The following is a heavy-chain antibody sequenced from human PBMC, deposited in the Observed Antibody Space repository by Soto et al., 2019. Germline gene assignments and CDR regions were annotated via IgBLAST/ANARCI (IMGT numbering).Heavy chain of an antibody. Sequence: VQLVESGGGVVQPGRSLRLSCAASGFTFSSYGMHWVRQAPGKGLEWVAVIWYDGSNKYYADSVKGRFTISRDNSKNTLYLQMNSLRAEDTAVYYCARDVSGIAVANFDYWGQGTLVTVSS. J-gene: IGHJ4*02. CDR3: ARDVSGIAVANFDY. CDR2: IWYDGSNK. D-gene: IGHD6-19*01. V-gene: IGHV3-33*01. CDR1: GFTFSSYG.